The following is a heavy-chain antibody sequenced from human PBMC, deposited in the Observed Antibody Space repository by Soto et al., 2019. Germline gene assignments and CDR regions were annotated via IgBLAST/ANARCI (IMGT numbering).Heavy chain of an antibody. CDR2: IYWDDDK. V-gene: IGHV2-5*02. Sequence: QITLKESGPTLVKPTQTLTLTCTFSGFSLSTSGVGVGWIRQPPGKALEWLALIYWDDDKRYSPSLKSRLTIPKDTSKNQVVLTMPTMDPVDTATYYCAHYPAMVTPYGMDVRGQGTTVTVSS. CDR3: AHYPAMVTPYGMDV. D-gene: IGHD5-18*01. J-gene: IGHJ6*02. CDR1: GFSLSTSGVG.